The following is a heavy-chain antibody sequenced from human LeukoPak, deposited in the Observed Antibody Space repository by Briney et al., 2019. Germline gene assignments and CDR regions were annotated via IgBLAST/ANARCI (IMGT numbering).Heavy chain of an antibody. CDR3: AKEANGDYEYYFDY. J-gene: IGHJ4*02. V-gene: IGHV3-9*01. D-gene: IGHD4-17*01. CDR2: ISWNSGSI. CDR1: GFTFDDYA. Sequence: PGGSLRLSCAASGFTFDDYAMHWVRQAPGKGLEWVSGISWNSGSIGYADSVKGRFTISRDNSKNTLYLQMNSLRAEDTAVYYCAKEANGDYEYYFDYWGQGTLVTVSS.